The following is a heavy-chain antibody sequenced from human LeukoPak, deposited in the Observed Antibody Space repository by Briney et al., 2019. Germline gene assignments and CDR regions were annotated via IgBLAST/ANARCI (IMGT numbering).Heavy chain of an antibody. CDR2: INPNSGGT. J-gene: IGHJ6*03. V-gene: IGHV1-2*02. CDR3: ARDMTSNYYYYMDV. D-gene: IGHD2-21*02. Sequence: ASVKVSCKASGYTFTGYYMHWVRQAPGQGLEWMGWINPNSGGTNYAQKFQGRVTMTRDTSISTAYMELSRLRSDDTAVYYCARDMTSNYYYYMDVWGKGTTVTVSS. CDR1: GYTFTGYY.